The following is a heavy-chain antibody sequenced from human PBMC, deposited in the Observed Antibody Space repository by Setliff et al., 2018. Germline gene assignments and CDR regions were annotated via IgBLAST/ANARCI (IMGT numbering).Heavy chain of an antibody. Sequence: GASVKVSCKASGYTFTSYYMHWVRQTPGQGLEWMGIINPSGGSTSYAQKFQGRVTMTRDTSTSTVYMELSSLRSEDTAVYYCARPGIGGRFDPWGQGTLVTVSS. V-gene: IGHV1-46*01. J-gene: IGHJ5*02. D-gene: IGHD1-26*01. CDR3: ARPGIGGRFDP. CDR2: INPSGGST. CDR1: GYTFTSYY.